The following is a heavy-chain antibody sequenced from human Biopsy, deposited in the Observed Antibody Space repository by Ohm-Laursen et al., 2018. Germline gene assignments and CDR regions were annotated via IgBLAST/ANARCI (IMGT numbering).Heavy chain of an antibody. CDR1: GGSISNNNYY. CDR3: ARDYDTSGYYYVS. D-gene: IGHD3-22*01. Sequence: TLCLTCTVSGGSISNNNYYWDWIRQPPGKGLEWIGSIFYRGSTHYKPSLKSRVNISVDTSKNQFSLKLNPVTAADTAVYYCARDYDTSGYYYVSWGQGTLVTVSS. CDR2: IFYRGST. V-gene: IGHV4-39*01. J-gene: IGHJ5*02.